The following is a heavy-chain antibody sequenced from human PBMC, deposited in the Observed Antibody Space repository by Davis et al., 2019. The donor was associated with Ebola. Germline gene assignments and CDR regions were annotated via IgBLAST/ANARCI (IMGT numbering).Heavy chain of an antibody. CDR2: IKEDASEI. D-gene: IGHD1-14*01. V-gene: IGHV3-7*03. Sequence: GESLKISCEVSGFTFSGYWMSWVRQAPGKGLEWVANIKEDASEINYVDPVRGRFTISRDNAKSSLYLQMNSLRVDDTAVYYCATVRYDLGQAYWGQGTLVTVSS. J-gene: IGHJ4*02. CDR3: ATVRYDLGQAY. CDR1: GFTFSGYW.